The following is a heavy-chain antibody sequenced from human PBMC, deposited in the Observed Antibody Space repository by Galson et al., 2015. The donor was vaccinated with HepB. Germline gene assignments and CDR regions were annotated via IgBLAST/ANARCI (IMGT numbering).Heavy chain of an antibody. CDR1: GGSINSGDHN. CDR2: IYYSGNT. J-gene: IGHJ4*02. V-gene: IGHV4-30-4*01. CDR3: AREPKYGGNSYVDY. D-gene: IGHD4-23*01. Sequence: TLSLTCTVSGGSINSGDHNWSWIRQSPGKGLEWIGYIYYSGNTYYNPPLRSRVTISVDTSKNQFSLKLSSVTAADTAVYYCAREPKYGGNSYVDYWGQGILVTVSS.